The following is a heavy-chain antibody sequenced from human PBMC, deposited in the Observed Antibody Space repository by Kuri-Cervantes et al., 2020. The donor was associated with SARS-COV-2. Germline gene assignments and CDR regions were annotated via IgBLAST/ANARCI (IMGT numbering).Heavy chain of an antibody. V-gene: IGHV4-34*01. CDR3: ARVPLSIAAAGRWFDP. D-gene: IGHD6-13*01. CDR2: INHSGST. Sequence: GSLRLSCAVYGGSFSDYYWSWVRQPPGKGLEWIGEINHSGSTNYNPSLKSRVTISVDTSKNQFSLKLSSVTAADTAVYYCARVPLSIAAAGRWFDPWGQGTLVTVSS. CDR1: GGSFSDYY. J-gene: IGHJ5*02.